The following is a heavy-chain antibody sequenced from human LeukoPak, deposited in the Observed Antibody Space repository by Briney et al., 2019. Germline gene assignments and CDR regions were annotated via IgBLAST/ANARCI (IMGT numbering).Heavy chain of an antibody. V-gene: IGHV4-34*01. CDR2: IYYSGST. Sequence: PSETLSLTCAVYGGSFSGYYWSWIRQPPGKGLEWIGSIYYSGSTYYNPSLKSRVTISVDTSKNQFSLKLSSVTAADTAVYYCARRDGYSSGWYDTYFDYWGQGTLVTVSS. CDR3: ARRDGYSSGWYDTYFDY. J-gene: IGHJ4*02. CDR1: GGSFSGYY. D-gene: IGHD6-19*01.